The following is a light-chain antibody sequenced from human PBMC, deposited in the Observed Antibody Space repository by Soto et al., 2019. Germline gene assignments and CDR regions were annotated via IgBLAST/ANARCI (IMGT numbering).Light chain of an antibody. CDR1: SSDVGGYNY. CDR2: EVS. V-gene: IGLV2-14*01. J-gene: IGLJ1*01. CDR3: SSYTSSSTYV. Sequence: VLTQPASVSGSPGQSITISCTGTSSDVGGYNYVSWYQQHPGKTPKLMIYEVSNRPSGVSNRFSGSKSGNTASLTISGLQAEDEADYYCSSYTSSSTYVFGTGTKVTVL.